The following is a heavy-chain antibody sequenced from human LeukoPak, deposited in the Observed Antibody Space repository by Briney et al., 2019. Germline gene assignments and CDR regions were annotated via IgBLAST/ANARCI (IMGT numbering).Heavy chain of an antibody. J-gene: IGHJ3*02. D-gene: IGHD3-10*01. CDR3: ARDTQYYSYPFDI. CDR2: ISSSSSYI. CDR1: GFTFSSYS. Sequence: PGGSLRLSCAASGFTFSSYSMNWVRQAPGKGLEWVSSISSSSSYIYYADSVKGRFTISRDNAKNSLYLQMNSLRAEDTAVYYCARDTQYYSYPFDIWGQGTMVTVSS. V-gene: IGHV3-21*01.